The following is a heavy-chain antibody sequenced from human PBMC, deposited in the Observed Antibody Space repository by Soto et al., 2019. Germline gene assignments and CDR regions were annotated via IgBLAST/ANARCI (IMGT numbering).Heavy chain of an antibody. Sequence: EEQLLESGGDLVQPGGSLRLSCVASGITFRSRAMSWVRQAPGEGLEWVSTTTDTDGDRKYADSVRGRFTISRDNSKNTLYLQMDTLRAEDTAVYYCARDDIPGRTVSTHGMDVWGQGTTVTVSS. V-gene: IGHV3-23*01. CDR2: TTDTDGDR. J-gene: IGHJ6*02. D-gene: IGHD6-19*01. CDR3: ARDDIPGRTVSTHGMDV. CDR1: GITFRSRA.